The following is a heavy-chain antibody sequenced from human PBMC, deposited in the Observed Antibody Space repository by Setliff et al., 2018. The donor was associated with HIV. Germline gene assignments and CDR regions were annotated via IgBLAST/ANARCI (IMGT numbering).Heavy chain of an antibody. V-gene: IGHV5-51*01. D-gene: IGHD3-3*01. CDR1: GYSFTSHW. Sequence: PGESLKISCKGSGYSFTSHWIAWVRQMPGQGLEWMGIIYPSDSATAYSPSFQGQITISADKSISTAYLQWSSLKASDTAIYYCARSHFITLFGVIYYPGYFDLWGRGTLVTVSS. J-gene: IGHJ2*01. CDR3: ARSHFITLFGVIYYPGYFDL. CDR2: IYPSDSAT.